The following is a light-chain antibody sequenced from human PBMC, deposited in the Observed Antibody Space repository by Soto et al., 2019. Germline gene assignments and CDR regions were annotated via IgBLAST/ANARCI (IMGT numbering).Light chain of an antibody. J-gene: IGLJ2*01. CDR1: SSDVGGYSY. CDR3: SSYTRSSTDVV. CDR2: DVS. Sequence: QSALTQPASVSGSPGQSITISCAGTSSDVGGYSYVSWYQQHPGKAPKLMIYDVSNRPSGVSNRFSGSKSGNTASLTISGLQPEDEADYYCSSYTRSSTDVVFGGGTKLTVL. V-gene: IGLV2-14*01.